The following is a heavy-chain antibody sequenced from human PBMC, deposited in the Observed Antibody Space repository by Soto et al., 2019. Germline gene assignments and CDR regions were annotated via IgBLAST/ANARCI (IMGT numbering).Heavy chain of an antibody. V-gene: IGHV4-61*01. CDR3: ARDLIWFDP. CDR1: GGSVSSGSYY. CDR2: IYYSGST. J-gene: IGHJ5*02. Sequence: PSETLSLTCTVSGGSVSSGSYYWSWIRQPPGKGLEWIGYIYYSGSTNYNPSLKSRVTISVDTSKNQFSLKLSSVTAADTAVYYCARDLIWFDPWGQGTLVTVSS.